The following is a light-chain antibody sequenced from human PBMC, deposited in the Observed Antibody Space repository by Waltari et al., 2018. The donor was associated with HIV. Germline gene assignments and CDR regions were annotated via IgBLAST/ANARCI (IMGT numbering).Light chain of an antibody. Sequence: DIQMTPSPSSLSASVGDRVTITCRASQSISNYLNWYQQKPGKAPKLLMYAASSLQSGVPSRFSGSGSGTDFTLTISSLQPEDFATYYCQQSYSTPRTFGQGTKVEFK. CDR2: AAS. J-gene: IGKJ1*01. CDR3: QQSYSTPRT. CDR1: QSISNY. V-gene: IGKV1-39*01.